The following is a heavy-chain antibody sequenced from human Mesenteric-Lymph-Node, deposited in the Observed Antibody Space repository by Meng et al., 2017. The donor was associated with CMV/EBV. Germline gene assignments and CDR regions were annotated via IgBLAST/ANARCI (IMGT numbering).Heavy chain of an antibody. Sequence: GESLKISCAASGFTVNNNFLSWVRQAPGKGLEWVSVIYSGGDTYYADSVKGRFTISRDNSKNTLDLQMNSLRAEDTAVYYCARDHGYCSSTSCRPTGAFDIWGQGTMVTVSS. D-gene: IGHD2-2*01. J-gene: IGHJ3*02. CDR1: GFTVNNNF. V-gene: IGHV3-66*01. CDR2: IYSGGDT. CDR3: ARDHGYCSSTSCRPTGAFDI.